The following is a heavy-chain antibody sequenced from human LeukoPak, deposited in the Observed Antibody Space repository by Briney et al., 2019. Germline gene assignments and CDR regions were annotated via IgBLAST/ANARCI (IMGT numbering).Heavy chain of an antibody. Sequence: SETLSLTCSVSGDSIIDYYWNWIRQPPGKGLEWIGYVYYSGSTNYNPSLKSRVTISVDTSKNQFSLKLSSVTAADTAVYYCARSVRDYGDYALLFDYWGQGTLVTVSS. J-gene: IGHJ4*02. D-gene: IGHD4-17*01. CDR1: GDSIIDYY. CDR3: ARSVRDYGDYALLFDY. CDR2: VYYSGST. V-gene: IGHV4-59*08.